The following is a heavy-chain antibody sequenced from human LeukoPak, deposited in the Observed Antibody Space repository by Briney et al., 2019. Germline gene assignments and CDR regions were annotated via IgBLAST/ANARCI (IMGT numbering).Heavy chain of an antibody. CDR3: AREFSSGYLAY. V-gene: IGHV4-34*01. Sequence: SETLSLTCAVYGGSFSGYYWSWIRQPPGKGLEWIGEINHSGGTNYNPSLKSRVTISVDTSKNQFSLKLSSVTAADTAVYYCAREFSSGYLAYWGQGTLVTVSS. J-gene: IGHJ4*02. CDR2: INHSGGT. CDR1: GGSFSGYY. D-gene: IGHD3-22*01.